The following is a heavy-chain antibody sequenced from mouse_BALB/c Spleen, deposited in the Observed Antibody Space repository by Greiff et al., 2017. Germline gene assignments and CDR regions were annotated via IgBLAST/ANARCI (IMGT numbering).Heavy chain of an antibody. J-gene: IGHJ4*01. Sequence: VQLKQSGAELVRSGASVKLSCTASGFNIKDYYMHWVKQRPEQGLEWIGWIDPENGDTEYAPKFPGKATMTADTSSNTAYLQLSSLTSEDTAVYYCNAITTVSPYAMDYWGQGTSVTVSS. V-gene: IGHV14-4*02. D-gene: IGHD1-1*01. CDR2: IDPENGDT. CDR1: GFNIKDYY. CDR3: NAITTVSPYAMDY.